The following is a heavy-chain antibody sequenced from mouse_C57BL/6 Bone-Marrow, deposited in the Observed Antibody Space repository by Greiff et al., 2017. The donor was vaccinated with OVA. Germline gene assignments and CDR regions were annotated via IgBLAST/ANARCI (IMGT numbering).Heavy chain of an antibody. CDR1: GYTFTSYW. Sequence: QVQLKQSGAELVKPGASVKLSCKASGYTFTSYWMHWVKQRPGQGLEWIGMIHPNSGSTNYNEKFKSKATLTVDKSSSTAYMQLSSLTSEDSAVYYCARAITTVVATDYWGQGTTLTVSS. CDR3: ARAITTVVATDY. CDR2: IHPNSGST. V-gene: IGHV1-64*01. J-gene: IGHJ2*01. D-gene: IGHD1-1*01.